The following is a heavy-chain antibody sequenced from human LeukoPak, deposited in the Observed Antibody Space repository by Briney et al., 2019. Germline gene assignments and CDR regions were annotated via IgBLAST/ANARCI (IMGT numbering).Heavy chain of an antibody. Sequence: GGSLRLSCAASGFTFSSYWMYWVRQAPGKGLEWVASIKQDESEKYYGDSVKGRFAVSRDNAKNSLFLQMNSLRAEDTAVYYCARFGGYFVFNFGGKGKMVTVS. CDR2: IKQDESEK. CDR3: ARFGGYFVFNF. V-gene: IGHV3-7*01. J-gene: IGHJ3*01. D-gene: IGHD3-16*01. CDR1: GFTFSSYW.